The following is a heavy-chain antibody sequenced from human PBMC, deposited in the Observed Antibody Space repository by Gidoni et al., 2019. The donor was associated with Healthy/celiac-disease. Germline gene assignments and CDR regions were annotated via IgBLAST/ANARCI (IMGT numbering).Heavy chain of an antibody. CDR3: AKDGSGGLDTAMATGDY. Sequence: EVQLVESGGGLVQPGRSLRLSCAASGFTFADYAMHWVRQAPGKGLEWVSGISWNSGSIGYADSVKGRFTISRDNAKNSLYLQMNSLRAEDTALYYCAKDGSGGLDTAMATGDYWGQGTLVTVSS. CDR1: GFTFADYA. V-gene: IGHV3-9*01. J-gene: IGHJ4*02. D-gene: IGHD5-18*01. CDR2: ISWNSGSI.